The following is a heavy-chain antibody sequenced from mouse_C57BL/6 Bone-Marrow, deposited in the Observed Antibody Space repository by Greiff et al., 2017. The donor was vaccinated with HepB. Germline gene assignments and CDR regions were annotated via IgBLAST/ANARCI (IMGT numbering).Heavy chain of an antibody. CDR3: ARYEITALYYYAMDY. J-gene: IGHJ4*01. D-gene: IGHD1-1*01. CDR1: GYSFTDYN. V-gene: IGHV1-39*01. CDR2: INPNYGTT. Sequence: VQLLQSGPELVKPGASVKISCKASGYSFTDYNMNWVKQSNGKSLEWIGVINPNYGTTSYNQKFKGKATLTVDKSSSTAYMQINSLTSEDSAVYYCARYEITALYYYAMDYWGQGTSVTVSS.